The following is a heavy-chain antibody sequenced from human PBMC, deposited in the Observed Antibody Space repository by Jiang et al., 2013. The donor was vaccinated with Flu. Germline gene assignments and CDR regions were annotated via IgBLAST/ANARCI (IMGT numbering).Heavy chain of an antibody. J-gene: IGHJ4*02. V-gene: IGHV4-39*02. D-gene: IGHD2-15*01. CDR2: LLCWGH. CDR1: YY. Sequence: YYWGWIRQPPGKGAGVDWDYLLCWGHPVQPSLKSRVTMSVDTSKNQFSLKLISVTATDTAVYYCAREDRLTTATSGYWGQGTLVTVSS. CDR3: AREDRLTTATSGY.